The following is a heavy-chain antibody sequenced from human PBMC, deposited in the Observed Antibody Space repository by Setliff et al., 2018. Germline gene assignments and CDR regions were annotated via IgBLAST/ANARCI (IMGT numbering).Heavy chain of an antibody. D-gene: IGHD2-15*01. CDR1: GFTFSNYR. CDR3: ARTCSGSGCYAGLES. V-gene: IGHV3-33*08. CDR2: IWHDGGNK. Sequence: GSLRLSCAASGFTFSNYRMHSVRQAPGQGLEWVAVIWHDGGNKYRADSVKGRFTISRDNSKNTLYLQMNSLRPEDTAVYYCARTCSGSGCYAGLESWGQGTPVTVSS. J-gene: IGHJ4*02.